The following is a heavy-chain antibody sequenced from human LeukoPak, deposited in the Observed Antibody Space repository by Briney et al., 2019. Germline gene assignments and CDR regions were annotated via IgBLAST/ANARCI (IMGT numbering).Heavy chain of an antibody. V-gene: IGHV3-30*18. CDR1: GFTFSSYG. CDR3: AKLSSWYGAYGY. Sequence: GGSLRLSCAASGFTFSSYGMHWVRQAPGKGLEWVAVISYDGSNKYYADSVKGRFTISRDNSKNTLYLQMNSLRAEDTAVYYCAKLSSWYGAYGYWGQGTLVTVSS. J-gene: IGHJ4*02. CDR2: ISYDGSNK. D-gene: IGHD6-13*01.